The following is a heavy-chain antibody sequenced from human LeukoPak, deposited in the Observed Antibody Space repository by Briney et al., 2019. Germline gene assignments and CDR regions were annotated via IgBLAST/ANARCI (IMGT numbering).Heavy chain of an antibody. CDR1: GFTFSNYA. D-gene: IGHD3-10*01. CDR3: ARVSGPGMNEYYHL. CDR2: INDDGSFR. J-gene: IGHJ1*01. Sequence: GGSLRLSCAASGFTFSNYAMSWVRQAPGKGLEWVSRINDDGSFRRYANSVKGRFTNSRDNAKNTLFLQMDSLRAEDTAVYYCARVSGPGMNEYYHLWGQGTLVTVSS. V-gene: IGHV3-74*01.